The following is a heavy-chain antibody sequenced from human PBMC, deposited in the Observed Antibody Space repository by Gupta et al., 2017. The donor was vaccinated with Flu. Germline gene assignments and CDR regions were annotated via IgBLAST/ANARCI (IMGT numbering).Heavy chain of an antibody. D-gene: IGHD6-13*01. Sequence: PGKGLEWVAVIWYDGSNKDYADSVKGRFTISRDNSKNTLYLQMNSLRAEDTAVYYCARDPEGYSSSSRGLDYWGQGTLVTVSS. CDR3: ARDPEGYSSSSRGLDY. V-gene: IGHV3-33*01. J-gene: IGHJ4*02. CDR2: IWYDGSNK.